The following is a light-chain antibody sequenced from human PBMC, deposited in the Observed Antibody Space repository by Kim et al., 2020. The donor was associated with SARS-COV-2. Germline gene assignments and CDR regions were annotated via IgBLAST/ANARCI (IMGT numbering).Light chain of an antibody. CDR2: GKN. Sequence: SSELTQDPSVSVALGQTVRITCQGDCLRSYYASWYQQKPGQAPLLVIYGKNSRPSGIPDRFSGSSSGDTASLTIAGAQAEDEADYYCNSRDTSSNRVVFGVGTKLTVL. CDR3: NSRDTSSNRVV. J-gene: IGLJ2*01. V-gene: IGLV3-19*01. CDR1: CLRSYY.